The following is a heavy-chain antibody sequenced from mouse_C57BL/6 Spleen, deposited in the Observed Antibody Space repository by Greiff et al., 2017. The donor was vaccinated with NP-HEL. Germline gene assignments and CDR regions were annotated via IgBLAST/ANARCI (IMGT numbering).Heavy chain of an antibody. Sequence: EVQLQQSGAELVRPGASVKLSCTASGFNIKDDYMHWVKQRPEQGLEWIGWIDPENGDTEYASKSQGKATITADTSSNTAYLQLSSLTSEDTAVYYCSTGYSNPFAYWGQGTLVTVSA. CDR2: IDPENGDT. D-gene: IGHD2-5*01. CDR1: GFNIKDDY. V-gene: IGHV14-4*01. J-gene: IGHJ3*01. CDR3: STGYSNPFAY.